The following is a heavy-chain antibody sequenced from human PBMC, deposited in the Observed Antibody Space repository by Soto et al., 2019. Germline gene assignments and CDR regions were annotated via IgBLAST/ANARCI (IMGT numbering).Heavy chain of an antibody. CDR2: ISYDGSNK. CDR3: ARAVPVRNYFDY. V-gene: IGHV3-30-3*01. J-gene: IGHJ4*02. CDR1: GFTFSSYA. D-gene: IGHD1-1*01. Sequence: PGGSLRLSCAASGFTFSSYAMHWVRQAPGKGLEWVAVISYDGSNKYYADSVKGRFTISRDNSKNTLYLQMNSLRAEDTAVYYCARAVPVRNYFDYWGQGTLVTVSS.